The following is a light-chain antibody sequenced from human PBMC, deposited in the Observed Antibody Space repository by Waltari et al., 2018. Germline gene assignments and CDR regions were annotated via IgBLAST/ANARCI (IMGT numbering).Light chain of an antibody. CDR2: GAS. J-gene: IGKJ3*01. V-gene: IGKV3-20*01. CDR1: QAFSRSY. Sequence: DIVLTQSPVTLSFSPGEGAPLPCRTTQAFSRSYLALYQQRPGQAPRLLIYGASTRATGIPDRFSGSGSGTVFTLNISRLAPEDSAVYYCQQYYSTIFTFGPGTKVDIK. CDR3: QQYYSTIFT.